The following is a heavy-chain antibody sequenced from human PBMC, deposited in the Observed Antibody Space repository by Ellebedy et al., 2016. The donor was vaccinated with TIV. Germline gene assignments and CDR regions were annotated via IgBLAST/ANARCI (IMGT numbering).Heavy chain of an antibody. CDR3: ARHSFSNWFDP. J-gene: IGHJ5*02. CDR1: GDSDSLSY. V-gene: IGHV4-4*07. D-gene: IGHD3-3*01. CDR2: IYASGTF. Sequence: MPSETLSLTCSFSGDSDSLSYWNWVRQPAGKGLEWIGRIYASGTFNYNASLKSRVTISVDTSKNQLSLNLSSVTAADTAVYYCARHSFSNWFDPWGQGTLVTVSS.